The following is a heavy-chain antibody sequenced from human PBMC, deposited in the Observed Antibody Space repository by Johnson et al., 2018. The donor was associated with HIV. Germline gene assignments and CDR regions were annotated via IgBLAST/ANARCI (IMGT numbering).Heavy chain of an antibody. CDR1: GFTVRSNY. Sequence: EVQLVESGGGFVQPGGSLRLSCVASGFTVRSNYMSWVRQAPGKGLEWVSVIYSGGRSYYADSVKGRLTLSRDNSNNTLYLQMNSLRAEDTAVYYCARDVTAGNDAFDIWGQGTMVTVSS. V-gene: IGHV3-66*02. D-gene: IGHD1-1*01. J-gene: IGHJ3*02. CDR2: IYSGGRS. CDR3: ARDVTAGNDAFDI.